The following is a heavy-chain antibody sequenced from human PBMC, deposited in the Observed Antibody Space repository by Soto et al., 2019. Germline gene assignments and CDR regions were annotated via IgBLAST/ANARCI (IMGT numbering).Heavy chain of an antibody. J-gene: IGHJ5*02. V-gene: IGHV4-39*01. CDR2: IYYSGST. CDR3: ARHVQGPLYNDWFDP. Sequence: SETLSLTCTVSGGSISSSSYYWGWIRQPPGKGLEWIGSIYYSGSTYYNPSLKSRVTISVDTSKNQFSLKLSSVTAADTAVYHCARHVQGPLYNDWFDPWGQGTLVTVSS. CDR1: GGSISSSSYY. D-gene: IGHD1-20*01.